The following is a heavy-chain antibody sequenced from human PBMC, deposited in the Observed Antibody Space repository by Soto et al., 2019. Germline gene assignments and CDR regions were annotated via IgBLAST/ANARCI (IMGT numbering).Heavy chain of an antibody. V-gene: IGHV4-59*01. J-gene: IGHJ6*03. CDR1: GGSISSYY. D-gene: IGHD2-15*01. CDR2: IYYSGST. Sequence: SETLSLTCTVSGGSISSYYWSWIRQPPGKGLEWIGYIYYSGSTNYNPSLKSRVTISVDTSKNQFSLKLSSVTAADTAVYYCAGLGYCSGGSCYATNPYYYYYMDVWGKGTTVTVSS. CDR3: AGLGYCSGGSCYATNPYYYYYMDV.